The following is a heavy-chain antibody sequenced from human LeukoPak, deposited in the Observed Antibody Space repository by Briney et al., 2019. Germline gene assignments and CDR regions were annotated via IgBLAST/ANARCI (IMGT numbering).Heavy chain of an antibody. CDR1: GFTVSSNY. V-gene: IGHV3-66*04. D-gene: IGHD1-26*01. J-gene: IGHJ4*02. CDR2: IYSGGST. CDR3: ARRGGSYWDFDY. Sequence: GGSLRLSCAASGFTVSSNYMSWVRQAPGKGLEWVSVIYSGGSTYYADSVKGRFTISRDNSKNTLYLQMNSLRAEDTTVYYCARRGGSYWDFDYWGQGTLVTVSS.